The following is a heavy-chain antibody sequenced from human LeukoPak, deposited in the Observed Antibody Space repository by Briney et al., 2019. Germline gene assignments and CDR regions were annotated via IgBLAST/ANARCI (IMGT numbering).Heavy chain of an antibody. J-gene: IGHJ6*02. Sequence: SVKVSCKASGGTFSSYAISWVRQAPGQGLEWMGGIIPIFGTANYAQKFQGRVTITADESTSTAYMELSSLRSEDTAVYYCARGRQVNGYSNYGRYYYYGMDVWGQGATVTVSS. D-gene: IGHD4-11*01. V-gene: IGHV1-69*13. CDR3: ARGRQVNGYSNYGRYYYYGMDV. CDR2: IIPIFGTA. CDR1: GGTFSSYA.